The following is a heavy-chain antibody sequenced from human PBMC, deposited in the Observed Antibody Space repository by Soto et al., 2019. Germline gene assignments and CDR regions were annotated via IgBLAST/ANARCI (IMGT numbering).Heavy chain of an antibody. Sequence: ASVKVSCRASGYTCTNYYMHWERQARVQGHEWVGIINPTRDSRSYAQKFQGRDTMSMYTSTRTGYMELSSLRSEDTAVYYCARGEWLSTFGMDLCGKGTTVTVSS. V-gene: IGHV1-46*01. CDR2: INPTRDSR. CDR3: ARGEWLSTFGMDL. D-gene: IGHD3-3*01. J-gene: IGHJ6*04. CDR1: GYTCTNYY.